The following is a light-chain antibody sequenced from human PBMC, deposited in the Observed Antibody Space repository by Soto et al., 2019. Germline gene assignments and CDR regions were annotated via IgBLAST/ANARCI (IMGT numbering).Light chain of an antibody. CDR3: CLYIGATTYV. CDR2: EGS. CDR1: SSDVGSYKF. Sequence: QSVLTQPASVSESPGQSITISCTGTSSDVGSYKFVSWYQHHPGKAPKLMIYEGSKRPSGVSDRFSGSKSGNTASLTISGLQADDEADYYCCLYIGATTYVFGTGTELTVL. J-gene: IGLJ1*01. V-gene: IGLV2-23*01.